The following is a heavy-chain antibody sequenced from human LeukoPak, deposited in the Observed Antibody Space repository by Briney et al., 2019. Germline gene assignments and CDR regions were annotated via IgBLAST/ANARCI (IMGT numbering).Heavy chain of an antibody. Sequence: GSPRLSCAASGFTPSSYWMSWVRQAPGKGLEWGATIKQDGSEKYYVDSVKGRFTISRDNAKNSLYLQMNSLRAEDTAVYYCARGTSYYDFWSGYYPNYYYYYMDVWGKGTTVTVSS. CDR3: ARGTSYYDFWSGYYPNYYYYYMDV. CDR2: IKQDGSEK. CDR1: GFTPSSYW. D-gene: IGHD3-3*01. V-gene: IGHV3-7*01. J-gene: IGHJ6*03.